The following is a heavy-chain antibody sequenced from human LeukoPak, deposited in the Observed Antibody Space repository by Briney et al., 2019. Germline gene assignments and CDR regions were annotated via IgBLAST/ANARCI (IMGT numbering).Heavy chain of an antibody. CDR3: ARDDPRNYDILTGYYREGRYYYGMDV. D-gene: IGHD3-9*01. V-gene: IGHV1-69*04. Sequence: ASVKVSCKASGGTFSSYAISWVRQAPGQGLEWMGRIIPILGIANYAQKFQGRVTITADKSTSTAYMELSSLRSEDTAVYYCARDDPRNYDILTGYYREGRYYYGMDVWGQGTTVTVSS. CDR2: IIPILGIA. J-gene: IGHJ6*02. CDR1: GGTFSSYA.